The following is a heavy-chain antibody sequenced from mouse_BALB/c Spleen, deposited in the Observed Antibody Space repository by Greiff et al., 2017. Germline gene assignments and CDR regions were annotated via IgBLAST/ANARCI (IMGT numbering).Heavy chain of an antibody. Sequence: EVQLQESGPSLVKPSQTLSLTCSVTGDSITSGYWNWIRKFPGNKLEYMGYISYSGSTYYNPSLKSRISITRDTSKNQYYLQLNSVTTEDTATYYCARDYGSGGLLAYWGQGTLVTVSA. J-gene: IGHJ3*01. V-gene: IGHV3-8*02. CDR1: GDSITSGY. CDR3: ARDYGSGGLLAY. D-gene: IGHD1-1*01. CDR2: ISYSGST.